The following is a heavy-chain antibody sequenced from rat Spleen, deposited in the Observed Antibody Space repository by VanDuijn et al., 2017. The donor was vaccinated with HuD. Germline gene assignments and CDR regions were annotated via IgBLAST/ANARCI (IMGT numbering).Heavy chain of an antibody. J-gene: IGHJ3*01. Sequence: EVQLQESGPGLVKPSQSLSLTCSVTGYSITSNYWGWIRKFPGNKMEWIGHISYSGSTRYNPSLKSRISISRDTSKNQFFLQLNSVTTEDTATYYCERWGNAGNDWFAYWGQGSLVTVSS. CDR3: ERWGNAGNDWFAY. CDR2: ISYSGST. CDR1: GYSITSNY. D-gene: IGHD4-4*01. V-gene: IGHV3-1*01.